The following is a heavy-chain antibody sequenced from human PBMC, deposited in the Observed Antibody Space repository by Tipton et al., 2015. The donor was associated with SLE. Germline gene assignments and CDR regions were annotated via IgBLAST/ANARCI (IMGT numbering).Heavy chain of an antibody. Sequence: LRLSCTVSGGSISSHYWSWIRQPPGKGLEWIGEINHSGSTNYNPSLKSRVTISVDTSKNQFSLKLSSVTAADTAVYYCARGMRVCSGGSCYYGPFDYWGQGTLVTVSS. CDR2: INHSGST. CDR1: GGSISSHY. D-gene: IGHD2-15*01. CDR3: ARGMRVCSGGSCYYGPFDY. J-gene: IGHJ4*02. V-gene: IGHV4-34*01.